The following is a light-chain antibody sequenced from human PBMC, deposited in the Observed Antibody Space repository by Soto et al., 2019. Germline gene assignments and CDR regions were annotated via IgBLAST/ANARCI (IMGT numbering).Light chain of an antibody. CDR2: GAS. J-gene: IGKJ3*01. CDR3: QQYGGSPLFT. CDR1: QGVTPAY. V-gene: IGKV3-20*01. Sequence: EIVLTQSPGTLSLSPGERATLSCRASQGVTPAYLSWYQHKPGQAPSLLIYGASNRATGIPDRFSGSGSGTDFTLTISRLEPEDFAVYSCQQYGGSPLFTFGPGTRVDFK.